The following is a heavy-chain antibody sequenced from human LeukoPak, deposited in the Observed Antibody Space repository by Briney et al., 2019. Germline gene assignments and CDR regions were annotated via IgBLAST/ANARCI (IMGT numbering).Heavy chain of an antibody. CDR3: ARDGVLRYDILTGYQFDAFDI. CDR1: GFTFSSYW. D-gene: IGHD3-9*01. J-gene: IGHJ3*02. CDR2: IKQDGSEK. Sequence: HAGGSLRLSCAASGFTFSSYWMSWVRQAPGKGLEWVANIKQDGSEKYYVDSVKGRFTISRDNAKNSLYLQMNSLRAEDTAVYYCARDGVLRYDILTGYQFDAFDIWGQGTMVTVSS. V-gene: IGHV3-7*01.